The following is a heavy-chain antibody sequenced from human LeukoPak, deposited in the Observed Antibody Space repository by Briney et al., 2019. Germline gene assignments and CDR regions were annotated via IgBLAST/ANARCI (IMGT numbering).Heavy chain of an antibody. J-gene: IGHJ6*02. CDR1: GGSFSGYY. D-gene: IGHD6-13*01. CDR2: ISHSGST. V-gene: IGHV4-34*01. CDR3: ARVPRGGLAAAKGMDV. Sequence: PSETLSLTCAVYGGSFSGYYWSWIRQPPGRGLEWIGEISHSGSTNYNPSLKSRVTISVDTSKNQFSLKLSSVTAADTAVYYCARVPRGGLAAAKGMDVWGQGTTVTVSS.